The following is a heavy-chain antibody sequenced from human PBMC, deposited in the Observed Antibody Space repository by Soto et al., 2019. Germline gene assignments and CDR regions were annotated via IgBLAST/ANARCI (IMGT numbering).Heavy chain of an antibody. J-gene: IGHJ4*02. CDR1: GFTFTNYA. CDR3: AKDRDDYRNYVFDY. Sequence: GGSLRLSCAATGFTFTNYAMTWVRQAPGKGLEWVSISSGSGSGGSTNYADSVKGRFTISRDNSKNTLYLQMNSLRVEDTAVYYCAKDRDDYRNYVFDYWGQGTLVTVSS. V-gene: IGHV3-23*01. D-gene: IGHD4-4*01. CDR2: SSGSGSGGST.